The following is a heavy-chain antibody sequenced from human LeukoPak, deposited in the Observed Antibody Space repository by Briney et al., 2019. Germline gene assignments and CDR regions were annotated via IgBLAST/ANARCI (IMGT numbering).Heavy chain of an antibody. V-gene: IGHV4-39*07. J-gene: IGHJ6*03. CDR1: GGSISSSSYY. Sequence: PSETLSLTCTVSGGSISSSSYYWGWIRQPPGKGLEWIGSIYYSGSTYYNPSLKSRVTISVDTSKNQFSLKLSSVTAADTAVYYCARGTEDPSGWYARYYYYYYMDVWGKGTTVTISS. CDR3: ARGTEDPSGWYARYYYYYYMDV. D-gene: IGHD6-19*01. CDR2: IYYSGST.